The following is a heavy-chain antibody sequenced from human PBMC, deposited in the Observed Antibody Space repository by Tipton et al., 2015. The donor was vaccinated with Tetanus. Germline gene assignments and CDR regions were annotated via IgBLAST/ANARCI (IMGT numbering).Heavy chain of an antibody. CDR1: GYTFTTNG. CDR2: ISANSGNT. Sequence: QVQLVQSGVEVKEPGASVKVSCKASGYTFTTNGISWVRQAPGQGLEWMGWISANSGNTKYAQKFQGRVTMTTETPTSTVYMELRSLRSDDTAVYFCARDRDWGLDYWGQGTLVTVSS. CDR3: ARDRDWGLDY. D-gene: IGHD7-27*01. V-gene: IGHV1-18*01. J-gene: IGHJ4*02.